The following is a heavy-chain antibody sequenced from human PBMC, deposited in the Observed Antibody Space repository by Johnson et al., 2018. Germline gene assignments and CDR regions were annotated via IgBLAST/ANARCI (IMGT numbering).Heavy chain of an antibody. D-gene: IGHD2-8*01. Sequence: LVESGGGLVKPGRSLRLSCTASGFTFGDYAMSWFRQAPGKGLEWVGFIRSKAYGGTTEYAASVKGRFTISRDDSKSIAYLQMNSLKTEDTAVYYRARDGLSIVLMVYDSDYYYMDVWGKGTTVTVSS. CDR3: ARDGLSIVLMVYDSDYYYMDV. J-gene: IGHJ6*03. CDR1: GFTFGDYA. CDR2: IRSKAYGGTT. V-gene: IGHV3-49*05.